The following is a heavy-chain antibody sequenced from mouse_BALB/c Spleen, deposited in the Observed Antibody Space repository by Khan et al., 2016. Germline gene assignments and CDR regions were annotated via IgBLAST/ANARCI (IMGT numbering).Heavy chain of an antibody. D-gene: IGHD2-14*01. CDR1: GYSITSDYA. CDR3: ENRYAYWYFDV. CDR2: ISYSGST. Sequence: EVQLQESGPGLVKPSQSLSLTCTVTGYSITSDYAWNWIRQFPGNKLEWMGYISYSGSTSYNPSLKSRISITRDTSKNQFFLQLNSVTTEDTSTYYCENRYAYWYFDVWGAGTTVTVSS. V-gene: IGHV3-2*02. J-gene: IGHJ1*01.